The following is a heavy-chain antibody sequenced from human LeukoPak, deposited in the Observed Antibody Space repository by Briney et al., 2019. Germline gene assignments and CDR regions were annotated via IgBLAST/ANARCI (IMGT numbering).Heavy chain of an antibody. V-gene: IGHV1-3*01. Sequence: ASVNVSCKASGYTFTSYAMHWVRQAPGQRLEWMGWINAGNGNTKYSQKFQGRVTITRDTSASTAYMELSSLRSEDTAVYYCARDHDYGGIKMFDYWGQGTLVTVSS. CDR2: INAGNGNT. J-gene: IGHJ4*02. D-gene: IGHD4-23*01. CDR1: GYTFTSYA. CDR3: ARDHDYGGIKMFDY.